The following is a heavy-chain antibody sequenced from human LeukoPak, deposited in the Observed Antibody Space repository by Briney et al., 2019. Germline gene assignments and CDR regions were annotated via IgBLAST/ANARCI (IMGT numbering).Heavy chain of an antibody. J-gene: IGHJ5*02. Sequence: PGGSLRLSCAASGFTFSTYTMNWVRQAPGKGLEWVSGISGSGGSTNYADSVKGRFTISRDNSKNTLYLQMNSLRAEDTAVHYCATSTSDYYDSSGPVHHWGQGTLVTVSS. CDR2: ISGSGGST. CDR3: ATSTSDYYDSSGPVHH. D-gene: IGHD3-22*01. V-gene: IGHV3-23*01. CDR1: GFTFSTYT.